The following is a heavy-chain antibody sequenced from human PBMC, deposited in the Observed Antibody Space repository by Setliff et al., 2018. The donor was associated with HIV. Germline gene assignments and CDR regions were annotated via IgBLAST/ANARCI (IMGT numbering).Heavy chain of an antibody. CDR2: INTATVTTT. CDR3: ARWDWHDAGYFDS. D-gene: IGHD1-1*01. J-gene: IGHJ4*02. V-gene: IGHV3-48*04. Sequence: PGGSLRLSCAASGFSFSSYSMNWVRQAPGKGLEWIAYINTATVTTTVYYADSVKGRFTISRDNAKNSLFLEMNSLRAEDTAVYYCARWDWHDAGYFDSWGQGILVTVSS. CDR1: GFSFSSYS.